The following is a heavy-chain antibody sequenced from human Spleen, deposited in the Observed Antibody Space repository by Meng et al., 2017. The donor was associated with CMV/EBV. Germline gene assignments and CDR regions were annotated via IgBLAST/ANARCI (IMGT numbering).Heavy chain of an antibody. CDR3: AHRRSRYSSSSSTYYYYGVDV. Sequence: SGPTLVKPTQTLTLTCPFSGFSVSTSGVGVGWIRQSPGKALEWLGLIYWNDDKRYSPSLKTRLTITKDTSKNQVVLTMTNMDPVDTGTYYCAHRRSRYSSSSSTYYYYGVDVWGQGTTVTVSS. CDR2: IYWNDDK. V-gene: IGHV2-5*01. CDR1: GFSVSTSGVG. J-gene: IGHJ6*02. D-gene: IGHD6-6*01.